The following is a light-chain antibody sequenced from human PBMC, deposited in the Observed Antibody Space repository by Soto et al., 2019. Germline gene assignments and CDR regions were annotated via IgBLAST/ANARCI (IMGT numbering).Light chain of an antibody. CDR1: QGVSSL. Sequence: VLTQSPATLSVSPGERATLSCRASQGVSSLLAWYQQKPRQAPRLLIYGTSTRATGVPARFSGSGSGTDFPLTISSLQAEDFAIYYCQQYNTWPYTFGQGTKLEIK. J-gene: IGKJ2*01. CDR2: GTS. V-gene: IGKV3-15*01. CDR3: QQYNTWPYT.